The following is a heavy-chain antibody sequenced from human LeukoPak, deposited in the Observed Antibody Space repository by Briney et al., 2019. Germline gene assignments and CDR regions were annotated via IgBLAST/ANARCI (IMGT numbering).Heavy chain of an antibody. CDR1: GYTFTGYY. CDR2: INPNSGGT. J-gene: IGHJ4*02. V-gene: IGHV1-2*02. CDR3: ATPLGGSSWYEDY. D-gene: IGHD6-13*01. Sequence: ASVKVSCKASGYTFTGYYMHWVRQAPGQGLEWMGWINPNSGGTNYAQKFQGRVTMTEDTSTDTAYMELSSLRSEDTAVYYCATPLGGSSWYEDYWGQGTLVTVSS.